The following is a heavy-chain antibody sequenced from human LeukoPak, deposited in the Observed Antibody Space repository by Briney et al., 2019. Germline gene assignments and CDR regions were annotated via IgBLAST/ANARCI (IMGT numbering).Heavy chain of an antibody. CDR1: GGTFSSYA. V-gene: IGHV1-69*01. Sequence: ASVKVSCKASGGTFSSYAISWVRQAPGQGLEWMGGIIPIFGTANYAQKFQGRVTITADESTSTAYMELSSLRSEDTAVYYCATGYCSSTSCYFSYMDVWGKGTTVTVSS. J-gene: IGHJ6*03. CDR2: IIPIFGTA. D-gene: IGHD2-2*01. CDR3: ATGYCSSTSCYFSYMDV.